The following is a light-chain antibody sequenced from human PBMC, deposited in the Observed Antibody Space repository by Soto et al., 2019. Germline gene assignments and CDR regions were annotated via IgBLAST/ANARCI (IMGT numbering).Light chain of an antibody. Sequence: DIVMTQSPDSLAVSLGERATINCKSSQSVLYSSNNKNYLAWYQQKPGQPPKLLVDWASTRESGVPGRFSGSGSGTDFTLTISSLQAEDVAVYYCQHYYSTPFTFCQGTKLEIK. V-gene: IGKV4-1*01. CDR3: QHYYSTPFT. J-gene: IGKJ2*01. CDR2: WAS. CDR1: QSVLYSSNNKNY.